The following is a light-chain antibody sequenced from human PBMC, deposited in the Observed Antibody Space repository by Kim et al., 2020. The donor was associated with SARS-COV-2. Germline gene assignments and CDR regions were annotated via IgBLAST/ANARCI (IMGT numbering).Light chain of an antibody. Sequence: PGKRATLSCRTSQSISNSLAWYQQKPGQAPRLLIYGASTRAADIPVRFTGNGSGTEFTLTISNLQSEDFAVYYCQQYSNWPPYTFGQGTKLEI. V-gene: IGKV3-15*01. CDR3: QQYSNWPPYT. CDR2: GAS. J-gene: IGKJ2*01. CDR1: QSISNS.